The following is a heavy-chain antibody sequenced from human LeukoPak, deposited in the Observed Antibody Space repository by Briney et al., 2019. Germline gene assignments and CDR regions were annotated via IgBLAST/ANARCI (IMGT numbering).Heavy chain of an antibody. Sequence: ASVKVSCKASGYTFTGYYMHWVRQAPGQGLEWMGWINPNSGGTNYAQKFQGRVTMTRDTSISTAYMELSRLRSGDTAVYYCARDHYYDSSGFDAFDIWGQGTMVTVSS. V-gene: IGHV1-2*02. D-gene: IGHD3-22*01. CDR2: INPNSGGT. CDR3: ARDHYYDSSGFDAFDI. J-gene: IGHJ3*02. CDR1: GYTFTGYY.